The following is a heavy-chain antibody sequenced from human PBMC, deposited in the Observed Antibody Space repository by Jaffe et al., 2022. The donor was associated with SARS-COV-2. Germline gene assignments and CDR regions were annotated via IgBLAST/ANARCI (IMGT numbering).Heavy chain of an antibody. J-gene: IGHJ2*01. CDR3: AKTWVSLWYFDL. CDR1: GFAFNSYA. V-gene: IGHV3-23*01. Sequence: EVQLLESGGGLVQPGGSLRLSCAASGFAFNSYAMTWVRQAPGKGLEWVSGISISGDRTYYADSVKGRFNISRDNDKNTLFLQMNSLRAEDTAVYYCAKTWVSLWYFDLWGRGTLVTVSS. D-gene: IGHD6-13*01. CDR2: ISISGDRT.